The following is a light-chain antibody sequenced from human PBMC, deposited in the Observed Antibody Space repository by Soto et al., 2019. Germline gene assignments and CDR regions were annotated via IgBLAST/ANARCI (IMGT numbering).Light chain of an antibody. Sequence: DIQMTQSPSTLSGSVGDRVTITCRASQTISSWFAWYQQKPGKAPKLLIYKASTLKSGIPSRFSGSGSGTEFTLTISSLQPDDFATYYCQHYNSYSQAFGQGTQVELK. CDR3: QHYNSYSQA. CDR1: QTISSW. CDR2: KAS. J-gene: IGKJ1*01. V-gene: IGKV1-5*03.